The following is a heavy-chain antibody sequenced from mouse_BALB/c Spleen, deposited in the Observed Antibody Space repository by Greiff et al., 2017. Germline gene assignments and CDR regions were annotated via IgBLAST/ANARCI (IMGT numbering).Heavy chain of an antibody. V-gene: IGHV1S22*01. CDR2: IYPGSGST. Sequence: QQPGSELVRPGASVKLSCKASGYTFTSYWMHWVKQRHGQGLEWIGNIYPGSGSTNYDEKFKSKGTLTVDTSSSTAYMHLSSLTSEDSAVYYCTRDSYYYGSSYAMDYWGQGTSVTVSS. CDR3: TRDSYYYGSSYAMDY. D-gene: IGHD1-1*01. J-gene: IGHJ4*01. CDR1: GYTFTSYW.